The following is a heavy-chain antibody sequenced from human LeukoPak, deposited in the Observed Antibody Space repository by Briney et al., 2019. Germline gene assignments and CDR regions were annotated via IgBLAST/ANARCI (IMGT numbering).Heavy chain of an antibody. CDR1: GYTFTSYW. CDR3: ARLKDYYSSERFDN. J-gene: IGHJ4*02. Sequence: GESVKISCKGSGYTFTSYWIGWVRQLPGKGLEWMGIIYPGDADTRYSPSFQGQVTISADKSISTAYLQWSSLKASDTAMYYCARLKDYYSSERFDNWGQGTLVTVSS. CDR2: IYPGDADT. D-gene: IGHD3-10*01. V-gene: IGHV5-51*01.